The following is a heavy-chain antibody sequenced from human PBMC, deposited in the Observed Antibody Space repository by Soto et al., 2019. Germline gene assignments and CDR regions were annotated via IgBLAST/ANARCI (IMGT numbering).Heavy chain of an antibody. Sequence: PGGSLRLSCAASGFTFCRYGMNWVRQDPGKGLEWVSGVRSDGDTTYNADSVKGRFTVSRDNFKNTVDLQMNSLRVEDTAVYYCAKGKGVGATPDGANCWGQGTLVTVSS. D-gene: IGHD1-26*01. CDR2: VRSDGDTT. CDR3: AKGKGVGATPDGANC. CDR1: GFTFCRYG. V-gene: IGHV3-23*01. J-gene: IGHJ4*02.